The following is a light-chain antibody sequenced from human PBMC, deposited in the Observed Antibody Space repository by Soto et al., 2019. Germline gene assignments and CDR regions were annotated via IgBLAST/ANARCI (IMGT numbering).Light chain of an antibody. Sequence: QSVLTQSSSASASLGSSVRLTCTLSSGHSSYIIAWHQQQPGKAPRFLMKVEGSGSYDKGSGVPDRFSGSSSGADRYLTISNLQFEDEADYFCETWDNNTWVFGGGTKLTFL. CDR3: ETWDNNTWV. V-gene: IGLV4-60*02. CDR2: VEGSGSY. J-gene: IGLJ3*02. CDR1: SGHSSYI.